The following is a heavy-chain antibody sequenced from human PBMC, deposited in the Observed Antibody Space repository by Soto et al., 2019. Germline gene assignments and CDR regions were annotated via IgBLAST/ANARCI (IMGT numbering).Heavy chain of an antibody. D-gene: IGHD2-21*01. Sequence: QITLKESGPSQVKPTQTLTLTCTFSGFSFTTSGVGVGWIRQPPGKALEWLAVIYWDDDKRYSPSLYSRLTITRDTSKQPVVLTMTNRSTADTATYYCSHKRIGTNWSGDYWGQGTLVTVSS. J-gene: IGHJ4*02. V-gene: IGHV2-5*02. CDR1: GFSFTTSGVG. CDR2: IYWDDDK. CDR3: SHKRIGTNWSGDY.